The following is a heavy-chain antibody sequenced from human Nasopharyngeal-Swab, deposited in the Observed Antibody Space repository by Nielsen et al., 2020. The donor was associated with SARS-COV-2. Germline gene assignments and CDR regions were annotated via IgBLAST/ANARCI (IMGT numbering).Heavy chain of an antibody. V-gene: IGHV3-74*01. D-gene: IGHD3-22*01. CDR2: IKSDESST. J-gene: IGHJ3*01. CDR1: GFTVSLYW. Sequence: GESLKISCAASGFTVSLYWMHWVRQAPGKGLEWVSRIKSDESSTAYADSVKGRFIISRNNAENTYYLRLNSLRAEDTAVYYCARVLDYYDSSGYDTWDVFALWGQGTMVTVSS. CDR3: ARVLDYYDSSGYDTWDVFAL.